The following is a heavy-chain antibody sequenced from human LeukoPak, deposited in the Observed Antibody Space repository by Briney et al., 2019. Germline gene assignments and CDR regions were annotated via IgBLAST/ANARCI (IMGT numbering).Heavy chain of an antibody. J-gene: IGHJ1*01. CDR1: GGSFSGYY. V-gene: IGHV4-34*01. CDR2: INHSGST. CDR3: ARGRYYDFWSGYPRGDCYSA. Sequence: PSETLSLTCAVYGGSFSGYYWSWIRQPPGKGLEWIGEINHSGSTNYNPSLKSRVTISVDTSKNQFSLKLSSVTAADTAVYYCARGRYYDFWSGYPRGDCYSAWGQGTLVTVSP. D-gene: IGHD3-3*01.